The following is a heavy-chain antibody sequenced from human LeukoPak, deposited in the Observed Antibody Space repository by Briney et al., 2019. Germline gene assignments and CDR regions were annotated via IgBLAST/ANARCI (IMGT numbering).Heavy chain of an antibody. CDR1: GFTFTRDA. Sequence: GGSLRLSCAASGFTFTRDAVHWVRQAPGKGLEWVSSISRSGGSIYYADSLKGRFTISRDNAKNSLYLQMNSLRAEDTAVYFCARSLKVSAALDVFDIWGQGTMVTVSS. D-gene: IGHD2-2*01. J-gene: IGHJ3*02. V-gene: IGHV3-21*01. CDR2: ISRSGGSI. CDR3: ARSLKVSAALDVFDI.